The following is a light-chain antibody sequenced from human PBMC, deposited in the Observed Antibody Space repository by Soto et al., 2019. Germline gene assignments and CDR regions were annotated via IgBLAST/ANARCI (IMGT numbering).Light chain of an antibody. CDR1: SSGVENYNL. CDR3: SSYAGAVV. Sequence: QSALTQPASVSGSPGQSITLSCTRTSSGVENYNLVSWYQHRPGKAPKLIIYEGSQRPSGVSDRFSGSKSGNTASLTISGLRADDEADYYCSSYAGAVVFGAGTKVTVL. V-gene: IGLV2-23*01. CDR2: EGS. J-gene: IGLJ2*01.